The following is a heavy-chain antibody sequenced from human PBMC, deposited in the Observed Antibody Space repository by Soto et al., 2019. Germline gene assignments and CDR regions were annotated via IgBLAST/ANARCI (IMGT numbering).Heavy chain of an antibody. V-gene: IGHV3-53*01. Sequence: PGGSLRLSCVVSGFSVSATSIFWVRQATGKGLEWVSLMHRGGTTDNADSVKGRFTTSRGKSKNTLYLHMNGLRVEDTAVYYCARVNTTLVDHFDCWGQGTLVTVSS. CDR1: GFSVSATS. CDR3: ARVNTTLVDHFDC. J-gene: IGHJ4*02. CDR2: MHRGGTT. D-gene: IGHD5-18*01.